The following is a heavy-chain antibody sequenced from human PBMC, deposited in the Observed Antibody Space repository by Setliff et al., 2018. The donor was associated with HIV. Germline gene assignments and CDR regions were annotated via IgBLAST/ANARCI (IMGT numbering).Heavy chain of an antibody. V-gene: IGHV3-30-3*01. J-gene: IGHJ6*02. CDR2: ISYDGSNK. D-gene: IGHD2-21*01. CDR1: GFTFSSLA. CDR3: VGMDIVVVLPPDV. Sequence: LRLSCEASGFTFSSLAMYWVRQAPGKGLEWVAVISYDGSNKYYADSVKGRFTISRDNSKNTLYLQMNSLRAEDTAVYYCVGMDIVVVLPPDVWGQGTTVTVSS.